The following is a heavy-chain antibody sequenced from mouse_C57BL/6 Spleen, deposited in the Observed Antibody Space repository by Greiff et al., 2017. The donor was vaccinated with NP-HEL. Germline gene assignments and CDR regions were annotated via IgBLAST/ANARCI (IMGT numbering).Heavy chain of an antibody. J-gene: IGHJ2*01. D-gene: IGHD2-4*01. V-gene: IGHV1-50*01. CDR2: IDPSDSYT. Sequence: QVQLQQPGAELVKPGASVKLSCKASGYTFTSYWMQWVKQRPGQGLEWIGEIDPSDSYTNYNQKFKGKATLTVDTSSSTAYMQLSSLTSEDSAVYYCARGNYDYDYWGQGTTLTVSS. CDR1: GYTFTSYW. CDR3: ARGNYDYDY.